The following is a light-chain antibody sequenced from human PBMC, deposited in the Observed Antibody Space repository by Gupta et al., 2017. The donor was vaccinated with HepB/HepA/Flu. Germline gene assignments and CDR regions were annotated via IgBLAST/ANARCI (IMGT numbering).Light chain of an antibody. CDR3: CSYAGSFTLV. V-gene: IGLV2-23*02. J-gene: IGLJ3*02. Sequence: QSALTQPASVSGSPGRSITISCTGTSSDVGYYNLVSWLQHHPGRAPKLIIYEVSKRPSGVSNRFSGSKSGNTASLTISGLQADDEADYYCCSYAGSFTLVFGGGTELTVL. CDR2: EVS. CDR1: SSDVGYYNL.